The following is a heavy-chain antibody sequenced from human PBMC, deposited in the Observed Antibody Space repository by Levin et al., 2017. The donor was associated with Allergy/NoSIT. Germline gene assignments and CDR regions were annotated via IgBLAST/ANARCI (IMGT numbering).Heavy chain of an antibody. D-gene: IGHD3-10*01. V-gene: IGHV4-31*03. J-gene: IGHJ5*02. Sequence: SETLSLTCTVSGGSISSGGYYWSWIRQHPGKGLEWIGYIYYSGSTYYNPSLKSRVTISVDTSKNQFSLKLSSVTAADTAVYYCARESRSHRVLLWFGDHPGGLDPWGQGTLVTVSS. CDR2: IYYSGST. CDR1: GGSISSGGYY. CDR3: ARESRSHRVLLWFGDHPGGLDP.